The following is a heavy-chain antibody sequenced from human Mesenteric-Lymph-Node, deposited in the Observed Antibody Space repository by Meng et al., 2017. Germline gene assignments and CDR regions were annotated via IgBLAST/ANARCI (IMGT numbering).Heavy chain of an antibody. CDR1: GFTFSSYA. D-gene: IGHD6-19*01. Sequence: GESLKISCAASGFTFSSYAMHWVRQAPGKGLEWVAVISYDGSNKYYADSVKGRFTISRDNSKNTLYLQMNSLRAEDTAVYFCARDKGSGSSDEESGFGYWGQGTLVTVSS. CDR2: ISYDGSNK. V-gene: IGHV3-30*04. CDR3: ARDKGSGSSDEESGFGY. J-gene: IGHJ4*02.